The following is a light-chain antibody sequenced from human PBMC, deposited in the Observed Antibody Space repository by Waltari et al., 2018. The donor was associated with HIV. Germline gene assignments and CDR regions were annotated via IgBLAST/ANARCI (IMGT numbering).Light chain of an antibody. CDR1: SSNIGRNY. J-gene: IGLJ3*02. CDR2: KNN. V-gene: IGLV1-47*01. CDR3: AAWDDSLSGPNWV. Sequence: QSMLTQPPSAPGTPGQRVTISCSGSSSNIGRNYVYWYQQLPGTAPKLLIYKNNQRPSGVPDRFSGCQSGTSASLAISGRRSEEEADYYCAAWDDSLSGPNWVFAGGTKLTVL.